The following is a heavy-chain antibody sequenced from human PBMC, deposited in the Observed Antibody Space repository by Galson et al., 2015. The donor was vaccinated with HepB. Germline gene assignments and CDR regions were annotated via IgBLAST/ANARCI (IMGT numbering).Heavy chain of an antibody. Sequence: SLRLSCAASGFTFSSYAMSWVRQAPGKGLEWVSAISGSGGSTYYADSVEGRFTISRDNSKNTLYLQMNSLRVEDTALYYCARDRDSSAWYSHDAFHIWGQGTMVTVSS. CDR2: ISGSGGST. CDR3: ARDRDSSAWYSHDAFHI. V-gene: IGHV3-23*01. D-gene: IGHD6-19*01. CDR1: GFTFSSYA. J-gene: IGHJ3*02.